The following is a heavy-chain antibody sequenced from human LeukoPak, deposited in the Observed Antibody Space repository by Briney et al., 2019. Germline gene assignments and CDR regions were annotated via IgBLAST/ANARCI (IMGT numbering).Heavy chain of an antibody. J-gene: IGHJ4*02. CDR2: IIPILGIA. V-gene: IGHV1-69*04. CDR1: PGTLSRSA. CDR3: GNVSVSVDQKATIIGYCDF. D-gene: IGHD5-12*01. Sequence: SVKVSCKASPGTLSRSAILRVRQAPGQGLEWMGRIIPILGIANYAQKFQGRVTITADKSTSTAYMELSSLRSEDTAVYYCGNVSVSVDQKATIIGYCDFWGQGTLVTVSS.